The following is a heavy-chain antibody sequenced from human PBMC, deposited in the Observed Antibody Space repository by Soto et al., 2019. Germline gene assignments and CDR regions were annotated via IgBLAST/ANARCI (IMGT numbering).Heavy chain of an antibody. CDR3: AKEGSPKVSRWDDY. CDR1: GFTFSDYG. D-gene: IGHD1-26*01. Sequence: QVQLAESGGGVVQPGGSLRLSCAASGFTFSDYGTDWIRQAPGKGLEWVAVISHEGSVQYYADSVKGRFTVSRDNSKNIQYLQMNSLRPEDTAMYYCAKEGSPKVSRWDDYWGQGTLVTVSS. CDR2: ISHEGSVQ. V-gene: IGHV3-30*18. J-gene: IGHJ4*02.